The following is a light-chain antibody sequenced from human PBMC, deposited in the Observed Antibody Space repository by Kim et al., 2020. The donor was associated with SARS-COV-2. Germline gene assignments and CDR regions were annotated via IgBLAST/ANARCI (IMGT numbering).Light chain of an antibody. CDR2: QVS. J-gene: IGKJ2*01. V-gene: IGKV2-30*02. CDR3: MQGALGYT. CDR1: QSLVRSDGNTY. Sequence: QPASISCRSSQSLVRSDGNTYLNWYRQRPGQSPKRLIYQVSKRDSGVPDRFSGSGSGTDFTLKISRVEAEDVGIYFCMQGALGYTFGQGTKLEI.